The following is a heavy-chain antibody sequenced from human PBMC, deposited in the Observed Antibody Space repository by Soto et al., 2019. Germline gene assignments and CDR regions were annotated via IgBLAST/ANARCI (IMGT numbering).Heavy chain of an antibody. D-gene: IGHD1-20*01. V-gene: IGHV3-30-3*01. J-gene: IGHJ6*02. CDR2: ISYDGSNK. CDR3: ARSNWNDNYYGMDV. CDR1: GFTFSSDW. Sequence: GGSLRLSCAASGFTFSSDWMHWFRQAPGKGLEWVAVISYDGSNKYYADSVKGRFTISRDNSKNTLYLQMNGLRAEDTAVYYCARSNWNDNYYGMDVWGQGTTVTVSS.